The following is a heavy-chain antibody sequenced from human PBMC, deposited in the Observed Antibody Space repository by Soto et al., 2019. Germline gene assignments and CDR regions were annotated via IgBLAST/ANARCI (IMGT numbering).Heavy chain of an antibody. CDR2: IIPIFGRG. Sequence: QVQLVQSGAEVRKPGSSVKVSCKVSGDSFISYAISWVRQAPGQGLEWMGGIIPIFGRGNYAQRFQGRVAITAEESTRKVHMELSGLRSEDTAVYYWARDGASVETSMVSQYYYGMDVWGQGTMVTFSS. D-gene: IGHD5-18*01. J-gene: IGHJ6*02. CDR3: ARDGASVETSMVSQYYYGMDV. V-gene: IGHV1-69*12. CDR1: GDSFISYA.